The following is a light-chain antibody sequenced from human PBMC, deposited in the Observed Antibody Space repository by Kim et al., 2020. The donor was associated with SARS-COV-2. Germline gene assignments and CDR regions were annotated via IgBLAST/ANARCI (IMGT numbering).Light chain of an antibody. V-gene: IGKV1-5*03. CDR3: QQYNSYPLT. J-gene: IGKJ4*01. CDR2: TSS. CDR1: QGINSW. Sequence: SASVGDRVIITCRASQGINSWLAWYQQKPGKAPKLLIYTSSSLESGVPSRFSGSGSGTEFTLTISSLQPDDSATYYCQQYNSYPLTFGGGTKVEI.